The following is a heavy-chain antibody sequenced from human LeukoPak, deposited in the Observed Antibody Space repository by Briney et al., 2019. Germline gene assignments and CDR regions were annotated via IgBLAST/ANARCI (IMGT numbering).Heavy chain of an antibody. D-gene: IGHD1-26*01. J-gene: IGHJ3*02. Sequence: GGSLRLSCAASGFTFNNYGMHWVRQAPGKGLEWVALIRYDGSKKYYADSVKGRFTISRDNSKNTLYLQMNSMRTEDTAVYYCAKTTIVGVTVDSFDIWGQGTMVTVSS. CDR2: IRYDGSKK. CDR1: GFTFNNYG. CDR3: AKTTIVGVTVDSFDI. V-gene: IGHV3-30*02.